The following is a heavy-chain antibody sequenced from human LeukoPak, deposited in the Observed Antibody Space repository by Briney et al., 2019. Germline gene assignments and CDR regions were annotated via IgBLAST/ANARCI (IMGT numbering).Heavy chain of an antibody. CDR3: ARVLHKRNYDSSNYGY. Sequence: PGGSLRLSCAASGFTFSSYEMNWVRQAPGKGLEWVSSISSSSSYIYYADSVEGRFTISRDNAKNSLYLQMNSLRAEDTAVYYCARVLHKRNYDSSNYGYWGQGTLVTVSS. CDR2: ISSSSSYI. D-gene: IGHD3-22*01. V-gene: IGHV3-21*01. CDR1: GFTFSSYE. J-gene: IGHJ4*02.